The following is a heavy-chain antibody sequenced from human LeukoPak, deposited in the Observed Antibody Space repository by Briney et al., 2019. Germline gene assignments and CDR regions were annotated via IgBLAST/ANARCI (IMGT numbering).Heavy chain of an antibody. J-gene: IGHJ4*02. Sequence: GGSLRLSCAASGFTVSSNYMSWVRQAPGKGLEWVSVIYSGGSTYYADSVKGRFTISRDNSKNTLYLQMNSLRAEDTAVYYCASDQQWYCSSTSCYVYWGQGTLVTVSS. CDR1: GFTVSSNY. D-gene: IGHD2-2*01. V-gene: IGHV3-66*01. CDR2: IYSGGST. CDR3: ASDQQWYCSSTSCYVY.